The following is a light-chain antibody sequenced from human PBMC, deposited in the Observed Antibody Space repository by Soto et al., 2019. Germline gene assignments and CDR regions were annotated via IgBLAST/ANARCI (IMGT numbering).Light chain of an antibody. CDR2: EVS. CDR3: SSYTTSSTPV. J-gene: IGLJ3*02. V-gene: IGLV2-14*01. CDR1: SSDVGGYKY. Sequence: QSALTRPASVSGSPGQSITISCTGTSSDVGGYKYVSWYQQHPGKAPKLMIYEVSNRPSGVSNRFSGSKSGNTASLTISGLQTEDEADYYCSSYTTSSTPVFGGGTKLTVL.